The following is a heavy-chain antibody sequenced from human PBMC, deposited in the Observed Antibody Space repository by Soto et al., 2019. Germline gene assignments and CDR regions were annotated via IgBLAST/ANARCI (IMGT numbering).Heavy chain of an antibody. CDR1: GFTFSRYA. CDR3: AKNPPQYDYVWGSYRDY. V-gene: IGHV3-23*01. CDR2: ISGSGGST. D-gene: IGHD3-16*02. J-gene: IGHJ4*02. Sequence: GGSLRLSCAASGFTFSRYAMSWVRQAPGKGLEWVSAISGSGGSTYYADSVKGRFTISRDNSKNTLYLQMNSLRAEDTAVYYCAKNPPQYDYVWGSYRDYWGQGTLVTVSS.